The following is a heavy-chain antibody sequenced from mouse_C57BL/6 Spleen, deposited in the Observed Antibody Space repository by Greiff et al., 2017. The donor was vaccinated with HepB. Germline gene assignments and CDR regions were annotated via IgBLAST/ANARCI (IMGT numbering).Heavy chain of an antibody. CDR1: GYTFTSYW. J-gene: IGHJ2*01. CDR3: ARGREYDGWDY. CDR2: IDPSDSET. V-gene: IGHV1-52*01. D-gene: IGHD2-3*01. Sequence: VQLQQPGAELVRPGSSVKLSCKASGYTFTSYWMHWVKQRPIQGLEWIGNIDPSDSETHYNQKFKDKATLTVDKSSSTAYMQLSSLTSEDSAVYYCARGREYDGWDYWGQGTTLTVSS.